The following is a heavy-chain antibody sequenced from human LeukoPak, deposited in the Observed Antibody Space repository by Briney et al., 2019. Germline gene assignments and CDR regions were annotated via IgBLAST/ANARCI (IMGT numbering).Heavy chain of an antibody. CDR1: GFTFSSYP. D-gene: IGHD4-17*01. J-gene: IGHJ4*02. V-gene: IGHV3-30*04. CDR2: ISYDGSNK. CDR3: ARYGDGDYGSDY. Sequence: GGSLRLSCAASGFTFSSYPMHWVRQAPGKGLGWVAVISYDGSNKYYADSVKGRFTISRDNSRSTLYLEVNSLREEDTAVYYCARYGDGDYGSDYWGQGTLVTVSS.